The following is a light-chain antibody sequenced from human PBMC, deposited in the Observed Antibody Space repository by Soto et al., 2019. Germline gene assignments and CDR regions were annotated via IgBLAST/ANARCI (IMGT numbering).Light chain of an antibody. CDR1: SSDVGDYTY. CDR2: EVD. V-gene: IGLV2-14*01. CDR3: NSYTRSSTLVV. J-gene: IGLJ2*01. Sequence: QSALTQPASVSGSPGQSITISCTGTSSDVGDYTYVSWYQHHPGKAPKLMVYEVDNRPSGVSNRFSGSKSGNTASLTISGLQAEDEADYYCNSYTRSSTLVVFGGGTKVTVL.